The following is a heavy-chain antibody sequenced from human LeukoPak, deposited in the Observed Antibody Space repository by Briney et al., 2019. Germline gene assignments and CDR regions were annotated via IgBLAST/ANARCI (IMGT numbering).Heavy chain of an antibody. CDR2: ISGRGGNT. Sequence: GGSLRLSCAASGFTFTNYAMNWVRQAPGKGLEWVSGISGRGGNTYYADSVKGRFTISRDNSKNTLYLQMNSLRAEDTAVYYCAKQTVTTCDFFDNWGQGALVTVSS. D-gene: IGHD4-17*01. V-gene: IGHV3-23*01. J-gene: IGHJ4*02. CDR3: AKQTVTTCDFFDN. CDR1: GFTFTNYA.